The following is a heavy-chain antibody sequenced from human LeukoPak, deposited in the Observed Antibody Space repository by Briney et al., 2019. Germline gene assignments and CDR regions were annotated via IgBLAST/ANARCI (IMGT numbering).Heavy chain of an antibody. CDR3: ARDGVGSTPGGYYYYMDV. D-gene: IGHD6-13*01. Sequence: SETLSLTCTVSGGSISSSSYYWGWIRQPPGKGLEWIGSIYYSGSTYYNPSLKSRVTISVDTSKNQFSLKLSSVTAADTAVYYCARDGVGSTPGGYYYYMDVWGKGTTVTISS. V-gene: IGHV4-39*07. J-gene: IGHJ6*03. CDR2: IYYSGST. CDR1: GGSISSSSYY.